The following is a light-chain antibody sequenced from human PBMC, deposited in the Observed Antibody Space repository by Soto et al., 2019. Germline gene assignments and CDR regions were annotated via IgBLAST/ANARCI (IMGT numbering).Light chain of an antibody. CDR1: QSVSSY. J-gene: IGKJ2*01. CDR2: DAS. Sequence: AAVSLKKREKATLSCRASQSVSSYLAWYQQKPGQAPRLLTYDASNRATGIPARFSGSGSGTDFTLTISILEPEDFTVYYSPVWGNLLTGFG. CDR3: PVWGNLLTG. V-gene: IGKV3-11*01.